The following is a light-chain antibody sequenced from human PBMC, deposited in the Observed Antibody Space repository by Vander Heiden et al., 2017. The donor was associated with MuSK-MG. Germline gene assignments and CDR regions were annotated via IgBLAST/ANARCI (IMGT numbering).Light chain of an antibody. V-gene: IGKV3-20*01. Sequence: EIVLTQSPGTLSLSPGERATLSCRASQSVSSSYLAWYQQKPGQAPRPLIYGASSRATGIPDRFSGSGSGTDFTLTISRLEPEDFAVYHCQQYGSSQYTFGQGTKLEIK. J-gene: IGKJ2*01. CDR2: GAS. CDR3: QQYGSSQYT. CDR1: QSVSSSY.